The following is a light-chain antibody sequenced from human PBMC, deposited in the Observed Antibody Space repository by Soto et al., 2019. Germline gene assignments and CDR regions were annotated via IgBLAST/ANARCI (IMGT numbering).Light chain of an antibody. CDR1: QSISSR. CDR2: KAS. J-gene: IGKJ1*01. CDR3: QQYNTFWT. V-gene: IGKV1-5*03. Sequence: DIQMTQSPSTLSASIGDRVTITCRASQSISSRLAWYQQKPGEAPKLLIYKASSLESGVPSSFSGSGSGTESTLTISSLQPDDFATYYCQQYNTFWTFGQGTKVDIK.